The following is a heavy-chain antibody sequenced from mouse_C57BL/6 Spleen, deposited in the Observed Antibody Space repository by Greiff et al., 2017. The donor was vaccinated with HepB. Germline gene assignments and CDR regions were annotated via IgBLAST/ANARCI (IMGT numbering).Heavy chain of an antibody. CDR1: GFNIKDDY. D-gene: IGHD6-1*01. V-gene: IGHV14-4*01. Sequence: EVKLVESGAELVRPGASVKLSCTASGFNIKDDYMHWVKQRPEQGLEWIGWIDPENGDTEYASKFQGKATITADTSSNTAYLQLSSLTSEDTAVYYCTTSRQAWFAYWGQGTLVTVSA. J-gene: IGHJ3*01. CDR3: TTSRQAWFAY. CDR2: IDPENGDT.